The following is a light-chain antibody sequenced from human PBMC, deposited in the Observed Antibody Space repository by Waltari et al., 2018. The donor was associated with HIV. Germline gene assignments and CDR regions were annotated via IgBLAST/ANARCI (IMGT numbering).Light chain of an antibody. V-gene: IGLV1-40*01. CDR3: QSFYIRLRNLV. CDR1: SSNIGAGSD. Sequence: QSVLTQPPSVSGAPGQTVTIPCTGSSSNIGAGSDVPWYQQLPGRAPRLLIHANYNRPPGVPGRFSGSKSWTSTSLTSSGLQAEDDAYYFCQSFYIRLRNLVVGGGARVTVL. CDR2: ANY. J-gene: IGLJ3*02.